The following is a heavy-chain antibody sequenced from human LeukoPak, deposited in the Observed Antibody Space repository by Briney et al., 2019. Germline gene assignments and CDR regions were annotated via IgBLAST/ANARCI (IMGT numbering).Heavy chain of an antibody. Sequence: GGSLRLSCAASGFTFSSYGMHWVRQAPGKGLEWVAVISHDRTNKDYADSVKGRFTISRDNSKNTLYLQMNSLRAEDTAVYYCAKQVSSSWSYYFDSWGQGTLVTVSS. CDR3: AKQVSSSWSYYFDS. J-gene: IGHJ4*02. V-gene: IGHV3-30*18. CDR1: GFTFSSYG. D-gene: IGHD6-13*01. CDR2: ISHDRTNK.